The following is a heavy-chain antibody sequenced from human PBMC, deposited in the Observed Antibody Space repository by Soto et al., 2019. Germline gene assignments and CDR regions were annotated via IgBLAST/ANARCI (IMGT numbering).Heavy chain of an antibody. D-gene: IGHD5-12*01. CDR2: IYYSGST. CDR1: GGSISSYY. CDR3: ASHEYSGSDYALYFDY. V-gene: IGHV4-59*08. J-gene: IGHJ4*02. Sequence: SETLSLTCTVSGGSISSYYWSWIRQPPGKGLEWIGYIYYSGSTNYNPSLKSRVTISVDTSKNQFSLKLSSVTAADTAVYYCASHEYSGSDYALYFDYWGQGTMVTVSS.